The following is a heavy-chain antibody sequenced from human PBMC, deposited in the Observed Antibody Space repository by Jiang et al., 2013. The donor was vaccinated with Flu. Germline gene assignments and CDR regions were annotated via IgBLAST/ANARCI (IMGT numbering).Heavy chain of an antibody. CDR2: IYPGDSDT. Sequence: AEVKKPGESLKISCKGSGYSFTSYWIGWVRQMPGKGLEWMGIIYPGDSDTRYSPSFQGQVTISADKSISTAYLQWSSLKASDTAMYYCARLGMTTVTTNWFDPWGQGTLVTVSS. CDR1: GYSFTSYW. V-gene: IGHV5-51*01. J-gene: IGHJ5*02. CDR3: ARLGMTTVTTNWFDP. D-gene: IGHD4-17*01.